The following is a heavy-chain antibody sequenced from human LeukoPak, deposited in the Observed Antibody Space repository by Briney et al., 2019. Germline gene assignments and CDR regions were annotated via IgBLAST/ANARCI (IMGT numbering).Heavy chain of an antibody. CDR3: ARYTANLDL. Sequence: GASVKVSCKATGYTFTSYYMHWVRQAPGHGLEWMGIIHPSGDTTYAQKFQSRVTMTRDTSTSTVYMELRSLSSQDTAVYYCARYTANLDLWGQGTLVTVSS. D-gene: IGHD5-18*01. V-gene: IGHV1-46*01. J-gene: IGHJ5*02. CDR2: IHPSGDTT. CDR1: GYTFTSYY.